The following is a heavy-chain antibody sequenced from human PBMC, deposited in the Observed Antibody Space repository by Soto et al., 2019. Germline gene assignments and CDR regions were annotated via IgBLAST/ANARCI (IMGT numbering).Heavy chain of an antibody. Sequence: GGSLRLSCAASGFTFSDYYMSWIRQAPGKGLEWVSYISSSGSTIYYADSVKSRFTISRDNAKNSLYLQMNSLRAEDTAVYYCARELLYDFWSSYWGQGTLVTVSS. CDR2: ISSSGSTI. D-gene: IGHD3-3*01. V-gene: IGHV3-11*01. CDR1: GFTFSDYY. J-gene: IGHJ4*02. CDR3: ARELLYDFWSSY.